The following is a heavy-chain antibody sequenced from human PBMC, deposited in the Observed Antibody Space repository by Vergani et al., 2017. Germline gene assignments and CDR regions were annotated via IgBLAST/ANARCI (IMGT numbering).Heavy chain of an antibody. CDR2: ITYNGGRT. D-gene: IGHD2-2*01. CDR3: VKDPRDIVAVPGPHEY. V-gene: IGHV3-23*01. CDR1: GFTFNIYA. Sequence: EVRLLESGGGLVQPGGSLRLSCAASGFTFNIYAMSWVRQAPGKGLEWVSTITYNGGRTYYADSVTGRFTISRDNSKNTLFLQLKTLRAEDTAVYFCVKDPRDIVAVPGPHEYWGQGTLVTVSS. J-gene: IGHJ4*02.